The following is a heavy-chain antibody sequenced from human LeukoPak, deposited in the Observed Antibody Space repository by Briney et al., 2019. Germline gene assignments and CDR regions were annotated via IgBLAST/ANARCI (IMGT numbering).Heavy chain of an antibody. Sequence: SETLSLTCTVSGGSISSYYWSWVRQPPGKGLEWIGYIYYSGSTNYNPSLKSRVTISVDTSKNQFSLKLSSVTAADTAVYYCARDSGGATNLDYWGQGTLVTASS. CDR2: IYYSGST. V-gene: IGHV4-59*01. CDR3: ARDSGGATNLDY. D-gene: IGHD1-26*01. CDR1: GGSISSYY. J-gene: IGHJ4*02.